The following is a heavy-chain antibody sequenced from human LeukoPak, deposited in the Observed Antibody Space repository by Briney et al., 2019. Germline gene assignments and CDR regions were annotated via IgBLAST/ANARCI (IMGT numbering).Heavy chain of an antibody. CDR3: ARANSLGY. Sequence: PGGSLRLSCAASRFTFSVYEMNWVRQAPGKGLEWVANIKHDGSEKYYVDSVKGRFTISRDNAKDSLYLQMNSLRAQDTAVYYCARANSLGYWGQGTLVTVSS. CDR2: IKHDGSEK. CDR1: RFTFSVYE. V-gene: IGHV3-7*01. D-gene: IGHD2/OR15-2a*01. J-gene: IGHJ4*02.